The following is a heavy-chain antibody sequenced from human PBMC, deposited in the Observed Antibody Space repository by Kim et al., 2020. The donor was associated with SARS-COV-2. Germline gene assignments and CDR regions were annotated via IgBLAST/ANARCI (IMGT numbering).Heavy chain of an antibody. CDR1: GGSISSYY. CDR3: ARTYSSSPYDAFDI. D-gene: IGHD6-13*01. J-gene: IGHJ3*02. Sequence: SETLSLTCTVSGGSISSYYWSWIRQPPGKGLEWIGYIYYSGSTNYNPSLKSRVTISVDTSKNQFSLKLSSVTAADTAVYYCARTYSSSPYDAFDIWGQGTMVTVSS. CDR2: IYYSGST. V-gene: IGHV4-59*01.